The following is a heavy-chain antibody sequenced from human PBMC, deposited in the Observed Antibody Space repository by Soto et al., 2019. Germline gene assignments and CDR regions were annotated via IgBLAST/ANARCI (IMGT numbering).Heavy chain of an antibody. D-gene: IGHD2-21*01. V-gene: IGHV4-34*04. CDR1: GESLRGYY. CDR3: ARGDPRSILSTSLTTSYWFEY. CDR2: INHRGTT. Sequence: QVQLQQWGTGLLKPSETLSLHCAVYGESLRGYYWSWIRQTPAMGLEWIGEINHRGTTNHDSSLKSRAIIPRDTSKTRVSLRLNYVTAADTAVYYCARGDPRSILSTSLTTSYWFEYWGQGTRVTVS. J-gene: IGHJ5*01.